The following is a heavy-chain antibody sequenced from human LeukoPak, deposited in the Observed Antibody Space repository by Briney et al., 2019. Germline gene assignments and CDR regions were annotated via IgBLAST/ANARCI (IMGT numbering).Heavy chain of an antibody. CDR2: VFHSGTT. Sequence: SEALSLTCNVSGDSLTSHFWSWIRQTPGKGLEWIGYVFHSGTTNYSPSLKSRVTISLDTSKKQFYLRLASVTAADTAVYYCARRMATVTDAFDIWGRGTMVSVSS. J-gene: IGHJ3*02. CDR1: GDSLTSHF. V-gene: IGHV4-59*08. CDR3: ARRMATVTDAFDI. D-gene: IGHD5-24*01.